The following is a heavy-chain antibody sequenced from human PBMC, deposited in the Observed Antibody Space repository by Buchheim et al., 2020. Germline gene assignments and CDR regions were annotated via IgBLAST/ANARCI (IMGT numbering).Heavy chain of an antibody. D-gene: IGHD2/OR15-2a*01. CDR3: ARILSPDYYYYGMDV. CDR1: GFTFSSYG. J-gene: IGHJ6*02. V-gene: IGHV3-33*01. CDR2: IWYDGSNK. Sequence: QVQLVESGGGVVQPGRSLRLSCAASGFTFSSYGMHWVRQAPGKGLEWVAVIWYDGSNKYYADSVKGRFTISRDNSKNTLYLQMNSLRAEDTAVYYCARILSPDYYYYGMDVWGQGTT.